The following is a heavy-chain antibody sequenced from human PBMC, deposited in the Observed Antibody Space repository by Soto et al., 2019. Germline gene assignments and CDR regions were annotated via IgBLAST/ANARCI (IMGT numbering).Heavy chain of an antibody. CDR1: GFTFSSYW. V-gene: IGHV3-7*01. Sequence: GGSLRLSCAASGFTFSSYWMSWVRQAPGKGLEWVANIKQDGSEKYYVDSVKGRFTISRDNAKNSLYLQMNSLRAEDTAVYYCARIIGNFWSGYLDYWGQGTLVNVSS. CDR3: ARIIGNFWSGYLDY. CDR2: IKQDGSEK. D-gene: IGHD3-3*01. J-gene: IGHJ4*02.